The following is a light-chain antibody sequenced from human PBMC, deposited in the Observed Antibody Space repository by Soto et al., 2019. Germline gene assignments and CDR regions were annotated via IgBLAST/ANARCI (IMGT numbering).Light chain of an antibody. J-gene: IGLJ3*02. CDR1: SSNIGSNY. CDR2: RNN. Sequence: QSVLTQPPSASGTPGQRVTISCSGSSSNIGSNYVYCYQQLPGTAPKLLIYRNNQRPSGVPDRFSGSKSGTSASLAISGLRSEDEADYYCSAWDDSLSCPVFGGGTKLTVL. CDR3: SAWDDSLSCPV. V-gene: IGLV1-47*01.